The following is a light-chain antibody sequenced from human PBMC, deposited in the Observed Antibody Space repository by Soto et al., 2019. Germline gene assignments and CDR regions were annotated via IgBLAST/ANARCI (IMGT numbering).Light chain of an antibody. Sequence: QSALTQPASLSGSPGQSITTSCTGTSTDIGSYNYVSWYQRHPGKAPKLMIFDVSYRPSGISDRFSGSKSGNTASLTISGLQPEDEADYYCSSYGASSTLFGGGTKLTVL. J-gene: IGLJ2*01. V-gene: IGLV2-14*03. CDR3: SSYGASSTL. CDR2: DVS. CDR1: STDIGSYNY.